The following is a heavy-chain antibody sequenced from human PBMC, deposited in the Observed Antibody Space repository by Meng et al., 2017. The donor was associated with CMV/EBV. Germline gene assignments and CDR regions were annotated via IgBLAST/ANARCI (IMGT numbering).Heavy chain of an antibody. CDR2: IYYSGST. J-gene: IGHJ4*02. Sequence: LQRQQSAPDLVKLSTTLSLPCTVSGGSISSSSSYWGWIRQPPGKGLEWIGSIYYSGSTYYNPSLKSRVTISVDTSKNQFSLKLSSVTAADTAVYYCASLAGDYWGQGTLVTVSS. CDR3: ASLAGDY. CDR1: GGSISSSSSY. D-gene: IGHD3-10*01. V-gene: IGHV4-39*07.